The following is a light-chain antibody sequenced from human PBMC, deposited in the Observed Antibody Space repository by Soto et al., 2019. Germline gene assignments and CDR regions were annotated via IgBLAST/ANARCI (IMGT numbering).Light chain of an antibody. V-gene: IGLV4-69*01. CDR1: SGHSSYA. CDR2: VNSDGSH. CDR3: QTWGTAYVL. Sequence: QLVLTQSPSASASLGASVKLTCTLSSGHSSYAIAWHQQQPEKSHRYLMKVNSDGSHSKGDGIPDRFSGSSSGAERYFTICSLQSEDEADYYFQTWGTAYVLFGGGTKLTVL. J-gene: IGLJ2*01.